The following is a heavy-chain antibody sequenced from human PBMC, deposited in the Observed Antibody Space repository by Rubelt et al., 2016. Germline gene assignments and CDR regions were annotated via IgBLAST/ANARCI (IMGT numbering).Heavy chain of an antibody. V-gene: IGHV1-46*01. D-gene: IGHD2-2*01. CDR2: INPSGGST. Sequence: QVQLVQSGAEVKKPGASVKVSCKASGYTFTSYYMHWVRQAPGQGLEWMGIINPSGGSTSYDQKFHGSVSMTRDTVTSTVYRELSSLRSEDTAGYYVARDVIVVVPAAPDALDIWGQGTMVTVSS. J-gene: IGHJ3*02. CDR1: GYTFTSYY. CDR3: ARDVIVVVPAAPDALDI.